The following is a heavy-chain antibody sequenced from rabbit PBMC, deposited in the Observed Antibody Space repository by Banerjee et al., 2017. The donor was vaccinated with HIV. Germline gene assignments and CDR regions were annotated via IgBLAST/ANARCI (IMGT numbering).Heavy chain of an antibody. D-gene: IGHD6-1*01. Sequence: QSLEESGGDLVKPGASLTLTCTASGFSFSSGYWICWVRQAPGKGLEWIACIDVGNSGDTYYASWAKGRFTISKTSSTTVTLQMTSLTAADTATYFCARRYGGDGYATDLWGPGTLVTVS. CDR1: GFSFSSGYW. V-gene: IGHV1S40*01. CDR2: IDVGNSGDT. J-gene: IGHJ4*01. CDR3: ARRYGGDGYATDL.